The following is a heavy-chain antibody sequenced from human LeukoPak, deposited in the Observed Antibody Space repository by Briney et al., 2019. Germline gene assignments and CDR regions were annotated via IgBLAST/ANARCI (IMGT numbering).Heavy chain of an antibody. CDR1: GFTFSSYG. V-gene: IGHV3-30*18. CDR2: ISYDGSNK. D-gene: IGHD6-19*01. Sequence: GGSLRLSCAASGFTFSSYGMHWVRQAPGKGLEWVAVISYDGSNKYYADSVKGRFTISRDNSKNTLYLQMNSLRAEDTAVYYCAKDLSGWQRSYYFDYWGQGTLVTVSS. CDR3: AKDLSGWQRSYYFDY. J-gene: IGHJ4*02.